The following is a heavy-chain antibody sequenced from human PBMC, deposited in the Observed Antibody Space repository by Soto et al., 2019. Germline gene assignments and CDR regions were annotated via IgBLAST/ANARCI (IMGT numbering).Heavy chain of an antibody. Sequence: PSETLSLTCTVSGGSISSYYWSWVRQPPGKGLEWIGYIYYSGSTNYNPSLKSRVTISVDTSKNQFSLKLCSVTAADTAVYYCARVGHCSGGSCSLTHYYYCYMDVWGKGTTGTVSS. V-gene: IGHV4-59*01. CDR2: IYYSGST. CDR1: GGSISSYY. J-gene: IGHJ6*03. D-gene: IGHD2-15*01. CDR3: ARVGHCSGGSCSLTHYYYCYMDV.